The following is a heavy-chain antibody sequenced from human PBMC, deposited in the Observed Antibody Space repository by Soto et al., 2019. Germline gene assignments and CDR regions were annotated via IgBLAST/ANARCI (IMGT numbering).Heavy chain of an antibody. Sequence: QLQLQESGPGLVKPSETLSLTCTVSGGSISSSSYYWGWIRQPPGKGLEWIGSIYYSGSTYYNPSLESRVTMSVDTSKNQFSLKLSSVTAADPAVYYCARHTPAISISDHWGQGTLVTVSS. D-gene: IGHD2-15*01. J-gene: IGHJ4*02. CDR1: GGSISSSSYY. CDR2: IYYSGST. V-gene: IGHV4-39*01. CDR3: ARHTPAISISDH.